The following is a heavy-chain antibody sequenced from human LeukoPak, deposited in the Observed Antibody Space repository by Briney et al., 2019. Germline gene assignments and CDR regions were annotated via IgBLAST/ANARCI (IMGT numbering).Heavy chain of an antibody. Sequence: ASEKVSCKASGYTFTSYYMHWVRQAPGQGLEWMGVINPSGGSTSYAQKFQGRVTMTRDTSTSTVYMELSSLRSEDTAVYYCARSRRITMIVVVIGYFDYWGQGTLVTVSS. D-gene: IGHD3-22*01. CDR1: GYTFTSYY. J-gene: IGHJ4*02. V-gene: IGHV1-46*01. CDR3: ARSRRITMIVVVIGYFDY. CDR2: INPSGGST.